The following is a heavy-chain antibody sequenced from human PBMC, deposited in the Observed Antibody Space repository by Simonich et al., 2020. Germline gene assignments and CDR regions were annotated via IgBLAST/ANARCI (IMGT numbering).Heavy chain of an antibody. CDR1: GGSISSSSYY. J-gene: IGHJ3*02. D-gene: IGHD6-13*01. CDR2: IYYSGST. V-gene: IGHV4-39*01. Sequence: QLQLQESGPGLVKPSETLSLTCTVSGGSISSSSYYWGWFRQPPGKGLEWIGSIYYSGSTYYNPSLKGRVTISVDTSKNQFSRKLSAVTAADTAVYYCARHAGFAFDIWGQGTMVTVSS. CDR3: ARHAGFAFDI.